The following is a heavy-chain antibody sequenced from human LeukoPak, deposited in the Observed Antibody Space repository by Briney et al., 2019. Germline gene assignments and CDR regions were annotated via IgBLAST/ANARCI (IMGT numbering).Heavy chain of an antibody. V-gene: IGHV4-34*01. CDR1: RGSITNYY. Sequence: SETLSLTCTVSRGSITNYYWSWIRQPPGKGLEWIGEINHSGSTNYNPSLKSRVTISVDTSKNQFSLKLSSVTAADTAVYYCARLVSYGSGSYLRYWGQGTLVTVSS. D-gene: IGHD3-10*01. CDR3: ARLVSYGSGSYLRY. CDR2: INHSGST. J-gene: IGHJ4*02.